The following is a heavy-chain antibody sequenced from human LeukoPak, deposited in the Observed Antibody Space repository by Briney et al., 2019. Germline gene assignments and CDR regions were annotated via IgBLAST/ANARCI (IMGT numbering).Heavy chain of an antibody. CDR1: GFTVSSSY. Sequence: GGSLRLSCAASGFTVSSSYMRWVRQAPRKGLEWVSVIYSGGSTYYAVSVKGRFTISRDISKNTLYLQMNSLRAEDTAVYYCARDTELDYWGQGILVTVSS. CDR3: ARDTELDY. CDR2: IYSGGST. V-gene: IGHV3-53*01. J-gene: IGHJ4*02.